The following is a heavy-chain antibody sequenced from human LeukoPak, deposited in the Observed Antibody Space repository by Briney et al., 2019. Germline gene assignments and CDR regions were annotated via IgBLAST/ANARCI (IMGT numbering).Heavy chain of an antibody. CDR2: INHSGST. CDR1: GGSFSGYY. D-gene: IGHD5-18*01. V-gene: IGHV4-34*01. J-gene: IGHJ4*02. Sequence: SETLSLTCAVYGGSFSGYYWSWIRQPPGKGLEWIGEINHSGSTNYNPSLKSRVTISVDTSKNQFSLKLSSVTAADTAVYYCARVGYSYGPWLYWGQGTLVTVSS. CDR3: ARVGYSYGPWLY.